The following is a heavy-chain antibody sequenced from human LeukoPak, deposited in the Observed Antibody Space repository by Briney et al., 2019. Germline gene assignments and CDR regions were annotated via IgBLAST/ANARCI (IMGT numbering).Heavy chain of an antibody. V-gene: IGHV3-74*01. Sequence: GGSLRLSCAASGFTLSNYWMHWVRQPPRQGMVRVSRINTGGISTAYADSVTGRFTVSRDNAEKTLYLQMNSLRAEDAAVCYCARGVHYYYDNSGLIDYWGQGTLVTVSS. D-gene: IGHD3-22*01. J-gene: IGHJ4*02. CDR3: ARGVHYYYDNSGLIDY. CDR1: GFTLSNYW. CDR2: INTGGIST.